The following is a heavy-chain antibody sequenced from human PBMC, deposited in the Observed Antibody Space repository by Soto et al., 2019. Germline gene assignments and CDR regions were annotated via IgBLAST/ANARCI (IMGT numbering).Heavy chain of an antibody. CDR1: GFSFSDYY. Sequence: QEQVVESGGGLVKPGGSLRLSCAASGFSFSDYYMTWIRQAPGKGLEWISYISSSGTTSYYADSVKGRFTVSRDNAKNSVYLQKNSLRAEDTAVYYCARRGYSVFYLVYWGRGSLVTVSS. D-gene: IGHD5-12*01. V-gene: IGHV3-11*01. CDR3: ARRGYSVFYLVY. J-gene: IGHJ4*02. CDR2: ISSSGTTS.